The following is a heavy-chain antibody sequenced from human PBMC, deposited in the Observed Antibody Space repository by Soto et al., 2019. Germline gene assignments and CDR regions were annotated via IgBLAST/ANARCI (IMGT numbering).Heavy chain of an antibody. CDR2: SYSGGNT. Sequence: EVQLLESGGGLIQPGGSLRLSCAASGFDVSRNYMTWVRQAPGKGLEWVSASYSGGNTYYADSVKGRFTSSRDNFQNTLYLQMNSLTAEDTAVYYCTRGYGAGSYFSDHWGQGTLVTVSS. D-gene: IGHD3-10*01. CDR1: GFDVSRNY. J-gene: IGHJ5*02. CDR3: TRGYGAGSYFSDH. V-gene: IGHV3-53*01.